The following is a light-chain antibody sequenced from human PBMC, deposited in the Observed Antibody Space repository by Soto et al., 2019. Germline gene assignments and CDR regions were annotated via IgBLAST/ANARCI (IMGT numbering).Light chain of an antibody. CDR2: GAS. Sequence: EIVMTQSPATLSVSPGERATLSCRASQSVSSNLAWSQQKPGQAPRLLIYGASTRATGIPARFSGSGSGTEFTLTISSLQSEDFAVYYCQQYNKWPLTFGQGTKVEIK. J-gene: IGKJ1*01. CDR3: QQYNKWPLT. V-gene: IGKV3-15*01. CDR1: QSVSSN.